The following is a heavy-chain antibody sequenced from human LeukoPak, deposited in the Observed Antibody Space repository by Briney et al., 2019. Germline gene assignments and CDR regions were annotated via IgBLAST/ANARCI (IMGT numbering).Heavy chain of an antibody. Sequence: SETLSLTCTVSGDSISRYYWAWIRQPPGKGLEWIGYIYYTGSTNYNPSLKSRVTISVDTSKNQFSLKLTSVTAADTAVYYCARTTVTPPDYYYYGMDVWGQGTTVTVSS. J-gene: IGHJ6*02. CDR3: ARTTVTPPDYYYYGMDV. V-gene: IGHV4-59*01. CDR2: IYYTGST. D-gene: IGHD4-17*01. CDR1: GDSISRYY.